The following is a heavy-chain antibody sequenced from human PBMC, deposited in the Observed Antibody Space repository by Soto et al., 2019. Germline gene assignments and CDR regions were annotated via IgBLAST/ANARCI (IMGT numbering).Heavy chain of an antibody. CDR1: GDSISSHDW. D-gene: IGHD3-3*01. V-gene: IGHV4-4*02. Sequence: QVQLQESGPGLVKPSGTLSLTCAVSGDSISSHDWWSWGRQPPNKGLEWIAEIHHSGGTNYNPSLMSRATISVDNSKNQFSLKLISATAADTAVYYCVRNGYYSLDYWGQGTLVSVSS. J-gene: IGHJ4*02. CDR2: IHHSGGT. CDR3: VRNGYYSLDY.